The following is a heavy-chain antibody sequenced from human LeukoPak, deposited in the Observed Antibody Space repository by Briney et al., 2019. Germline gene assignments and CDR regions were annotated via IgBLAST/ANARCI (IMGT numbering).Heavy chain of an antibody. CDR2: IIPILGIA. D-gene: IGHD3-22*01. V-gene: IGHV1-69*04. CDR3: ARGDYYDSSGYYTPSYYFDY. CDR1: GGTFSSYA. J-gene: IGHJ4*02. Sequence: SVKVSCKASGGTFSSYAIRWVRQAPGQGLEWMGRIIPILGIANYAQKFQGRVTITADKSTSTAYMELSSLGSEDTAVYYCARGDYYDSSGYYTPSYYFDYWGQGTLVTVSS.